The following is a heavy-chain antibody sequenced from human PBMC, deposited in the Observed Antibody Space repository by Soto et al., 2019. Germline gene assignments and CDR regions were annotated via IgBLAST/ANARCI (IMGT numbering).Heavy chain of an antibody. Sequence: QVQMVRSGAEVKRPGSSVKVSCKASGDTFTFYSINWVRQAPGLGLEWMGRINPILSMSNYAQRFQGRVTMPADKSTSTAYMELSSLRSEDTAIYYCASSYGSGYRAFDYWGQGALVTVSS. CDR2: INPILSMS. CDR1: GDTFTFYS. D-gene: IGHD3-10*01. J-gene: IGHJ4*02. V-gene: IGHV1-69*02. CDR3: ASSYGSGYRAFDY.